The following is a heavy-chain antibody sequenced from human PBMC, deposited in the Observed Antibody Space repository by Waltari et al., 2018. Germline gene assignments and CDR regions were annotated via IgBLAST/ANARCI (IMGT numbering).Heavy chain of an antibody. J-gene: IGHJ4*02. V-gene: IGHV4-34*01. CDR1: GGSFSGYY. D-gene: IGHD2-15*01. CDR2: INHSGST. Sequence: QVQLQQWGAGLLKPSETLSLTCAVYGGSFSGYYWSWIRQPPGKGLEWIGEINHSGSTNYNPSLKSRVTISVDTSKNQFSLKLSSVTAADPAVYYCASNGLGYCSGGSCRTIGGYFDYWGQGTLVTVSS. CDR3: ASNGLGYCSGGSCRTIGGYFDY.